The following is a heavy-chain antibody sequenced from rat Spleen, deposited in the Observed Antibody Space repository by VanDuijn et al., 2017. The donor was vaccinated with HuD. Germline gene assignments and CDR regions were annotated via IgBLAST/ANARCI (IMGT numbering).Heavy chain of an antibody. V-gene: IGHV5-29*01. CDR3: ARRHYGYTDYFDY. Sequence: EVQLVESGGGLVQPGRSLKVSCAASGFTFSDFGMAWVRQAPTKGLEWVATISYGDSSGHSSTYYRASVKGRFTISRDNAKSTLGLQMDSLRSEDTATYYCARRHYGYTDYFDYWGQGVMVTVSS. J-gene: IGHJ2*01. CDR1: GFTFSDFG. CDR2: ISYGDSSGHSST. D-gene: IGHD1-9*01.